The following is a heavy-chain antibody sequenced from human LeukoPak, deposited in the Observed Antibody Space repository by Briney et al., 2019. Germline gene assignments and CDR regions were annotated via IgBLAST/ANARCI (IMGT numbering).Heavy chain of an antibody. CDR2: ISYDGSNK. Sequence: GGSLRLSCAASGFTFSSYVMHWVRQAPGKGLEWVAVISYDGSNKYYADSVKGRFTISRDNSKNTLYLQMNSLRAEDTAVYYCARGRGEQWLAHFDYWGQGTLVTVSS. D-gene: IGHD6-19*01. CDR1: GFTFSSYV. V-gene: IGHV3-30*04. J-gene: IGHJ4*02. CDR3: ARGRGEQWLAHFDY.